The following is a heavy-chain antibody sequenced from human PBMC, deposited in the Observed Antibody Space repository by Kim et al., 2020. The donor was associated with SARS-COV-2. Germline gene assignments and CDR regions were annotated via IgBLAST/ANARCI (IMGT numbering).Heavy chain of an antibody. CDR3: AMSWNNDN. Sequence: TSDADSVKGRLTISRDNSKNTVYVQMNSLRAEDTAVYYCAMSWNNDNWGQGTLVTVSS. V-gene: IGHV3-23*01. D-gene: IGHD1-1*01. J-gene: IGHJ4*02. CDR2: T.